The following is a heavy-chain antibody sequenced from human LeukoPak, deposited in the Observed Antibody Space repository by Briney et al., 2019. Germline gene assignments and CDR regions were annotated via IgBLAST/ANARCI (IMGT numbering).Heavy chain of an antibody. D-gene: IGHD3-10*01. V-gene: IGHV4-59*01. Sequence: TSETLSLTCTVSGGSIGSYYWSWIRQPPGKGLEWIGYIYYSGSTNYNPSLKSRVTISVDTSKNQFSLKLSSVTAAGTAVYYCARQGQELWFGESWFDPWGQGTLVTVSS. J-gene: IGHJ5*02. CDR3: ARQGQELWFGESWFDP. CDR1: GGSIGSYY. CDR2: IYYSGST.